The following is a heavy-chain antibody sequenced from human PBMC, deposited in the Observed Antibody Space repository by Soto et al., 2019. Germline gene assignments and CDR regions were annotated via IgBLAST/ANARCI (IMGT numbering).Heavy chain of an antibody. J-gene: IGHJ4*02. D-gene: IGHD3-22*01. Sequence: SETLSLTCTVSGGSISSGGYYWTWIRQDPEKDLEWIGYIFYSGSTYYNPSLKSRITISVDRSKNQFSLRLSSVTAADTAVYYCARGRYYYDPPGSPPFDYWGQGTLVTVSS. CDR2: IFYSGST. CDR1: GGSISSGGYY. V-gene: IGHV4-31*03. CDR3: ARGRYYYDPPGSPPFDY.